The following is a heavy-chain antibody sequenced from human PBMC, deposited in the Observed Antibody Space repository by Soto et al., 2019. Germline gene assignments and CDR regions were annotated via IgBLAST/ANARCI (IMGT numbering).Heavy chain of an antibody. Sequence: SETLSLTCTVSGGSISSYYWSWIRQPPGKGLEWIGYIYYSGSTNYNPSLKSRVTISVDTSKNQFSLKLSSVTAADTAVYYCARHDVSYDFWSGYYFLDYYYYMDVWGKGTTVTVSS. J-gene: IGHJ6*03. CDR1: GGSISSYY. CDR3: ARHDVSYDFWSGYYFLDYYYYMDV. CDR2: IYYSGST. D-gene: IGHD3-3*01. V-gene: IGHV4-59*08.